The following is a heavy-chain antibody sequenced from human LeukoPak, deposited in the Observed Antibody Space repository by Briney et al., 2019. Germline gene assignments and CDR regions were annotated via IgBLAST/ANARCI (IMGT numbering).Heavy chain of an antibody. D-gene: IGHD3-22*01. CDR1: GGSISSYY. J-gene: IGHJ4*02. CDR3: ARLYYYGSGGYYKGYYFDY. Sequence: SETLSLTCTVSGGSISSYYWSWIRQPPGKELEWIGYIFYSGSTNYNPSLKSRVTISVDTSKNQFSLKLSSVTAADTAVYYCARLYYYGSGGYYKGYYFDYWGQGTLVTVSS. CDR2: IFYSGST. V-gene: IGHV4-59*01.